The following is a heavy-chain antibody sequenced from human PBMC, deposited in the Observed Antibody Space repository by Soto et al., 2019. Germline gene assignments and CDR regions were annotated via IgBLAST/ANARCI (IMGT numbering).Heavy chain of an antibody. CDR2: MYQSGST. D-gene: IGHD6-25*01. Sequence: SETLSLTXVVSGGSVSSGGYSWNWIRQPPGKGLEWIGYMYQSGSTYYNPSLNSRVTISVDRSENQFSLKLTSVTAADTAVYYCAKGAAANLGYYALDVWGQGTTVTVS. CDR3: AKGAAANLGYYALDV. J-gene: IGHJ6*02. CDR1: GGSVSSGGYS. V-gene: IGHV4-30-2*01.